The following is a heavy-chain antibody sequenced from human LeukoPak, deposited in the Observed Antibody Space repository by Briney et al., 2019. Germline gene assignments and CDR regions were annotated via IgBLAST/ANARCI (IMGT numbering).Heavy chain of an antibody. V-gene: IGHV1-2*02. Sequence: ASVKVSCKASGYTFTGYYMHWVRQAPGQGLEWVGWINPKNGGSNYAQKLQGRVTMTTDTSTNTAYMELRSLRSDDTAVYYCARGSKWEHLDYWGQGTLVTVSS. CDR1: GYTFTGYY. J-gene: IGHJ4*02. CDR2: INPKNGGS. CDR3: ARGSKWEHLDY. D-gene: IGHD1-26*01.